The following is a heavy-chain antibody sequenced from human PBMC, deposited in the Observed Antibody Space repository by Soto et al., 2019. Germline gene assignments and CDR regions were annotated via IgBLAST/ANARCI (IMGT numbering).Heavy chain of an antibody. J-gene: IGHJ4*02. CDR1: EFTFSSYG. D-gene: IGHD5-12*01. V-gene: IGHV3-30*18. Sequence: QVQLMESGGGVVQPGRSLRLSCVASEFTFSSYGMLWVRQAPGKGLECVAVIANNGDYKYYADSVKGRFSISRDKSKNTLDLEMNRLSAEDTAVYYCANGGDRWLRIDYWGQGTPVTVSS. CDR3: ANGGDRWLRIDY. CDR2: IANNGDYK.